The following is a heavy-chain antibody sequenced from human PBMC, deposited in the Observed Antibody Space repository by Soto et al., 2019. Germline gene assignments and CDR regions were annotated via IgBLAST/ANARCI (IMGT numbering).Heavy chain of an antibody. J-gene: IGHJ4*02. CDR1: GFPFSYYW. CDR2: IKPEGSEK. Sequence: GGSLRLSCAASGFPFSYYWMNWVRQTPGKGLEWVANIKPEGSEKYYVDSVKGRFTVSRDNAKNSLYLEMNSLRVEDTAVYYCARFPIQRYANGWFYFDYWGQGALVTVSS. CDR3: ARFPIQRYANGWFYFDY. V-gene: IGHV3-7*01. D-gene: IGHD5-18*01.